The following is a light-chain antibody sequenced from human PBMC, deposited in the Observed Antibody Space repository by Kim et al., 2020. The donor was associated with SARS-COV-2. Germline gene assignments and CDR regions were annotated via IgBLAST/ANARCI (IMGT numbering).Light chain of an antibody. J-gene: IGKJ5*01. Sequence: GARVTITCTASQDFRNALGGYQQNPGRAPKRLIYGASSLQSRVPSRFSGSGSGTAFTLTISSLPTEGFATYVCLHHITYPITFGQGTRM. V-gene: IGKV1-17*01. CDR1: QDFRNA. CDR2: GAS. CDR3: LHHITYPIT.